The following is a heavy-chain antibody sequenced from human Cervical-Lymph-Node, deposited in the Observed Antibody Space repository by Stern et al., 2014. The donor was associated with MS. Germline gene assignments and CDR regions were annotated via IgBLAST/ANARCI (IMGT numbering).Heavy chain of an antibody. J-gene: IGHJ4*02. D-gene: IGHD2-8*01. V-gene: IGHV3-30*03. Sequence: VPLGESGGAVVQPVRSLRLSCAASGFTFSSYGMHLVRQAPGKGLELVTVISYDGNHKYYADYVKGRFTISRDNSKNTLHLQMNSVTPDDTAIYYCARDYEDTSMLFDHWGQGTLVTVSS. CDR1: GFTFSSYG. CDR3: ARDYEDTSMLFDH. CDR2: ISYDGNHK.